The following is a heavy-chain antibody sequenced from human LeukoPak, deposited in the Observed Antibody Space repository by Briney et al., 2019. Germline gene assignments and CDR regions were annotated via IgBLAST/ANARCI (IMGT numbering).Heavy chain of an antibody. CDR2: INPNSGGT. CDR1: GYTFTGYY. J-gene: IGHJ3*02. Sequence: GASVKVSCKASGYTFTGYYMHWVRQAPGQGLEWMGWINPNSGGTNYAQKFQGRVTMPRDTSISTAYMELSRLRSDDTAVYYCARERDYDYVSGSYRPGGAFDIWGQGTMVTVSS. CDR3: ARERDYDYVSGSYRPGGAFDI. V-gene: IGHV1-2*02. D-gene: IGHD3-16*02.